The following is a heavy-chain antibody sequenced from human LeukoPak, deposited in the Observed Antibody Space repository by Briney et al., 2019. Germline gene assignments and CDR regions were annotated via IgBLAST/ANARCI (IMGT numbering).Heavy chain of an antibody. CDR2: VGGGDDI. CDR1: GLTFNIYG. CDR3: AKDATPKNSMWDYFDS. J-gene: IGHJ4*02. V-gene: IGHV3-23*01. Sequence: GGSLRLSCVASGLTFNIYGMSWVRQAPGKGPEWVSSVGGGDDIHYADSVKGRFTAYRDDAKNTVYLQMNRLKVEDTAIYFCAKDATPKNSMWDYFDSWGQGTLVTVSS. D-gene: IGHD1-26*01.